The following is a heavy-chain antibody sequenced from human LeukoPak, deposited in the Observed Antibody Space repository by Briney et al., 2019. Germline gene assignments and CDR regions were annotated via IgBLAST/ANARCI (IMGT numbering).Heavy chain of an antibody. CDR2: ISAYNGNT. Sequence: ASVKVSCKASGYTFTSYGISWVRQAPGQGLEWMGWISAYNGNTNYAQKLQGRVTMTTDTSTSTAYMELRSLRSDDTAVYYCARDSYDMLTTNWFDPGGQETLVTVPS. CDR3: ARDSYDMLTTNWFDP. J-gene: IGHJ5*02. D-gene: IGHD3-9*01. CDR1: GYTFTSYG. V-gene: IGHV1-18*01.